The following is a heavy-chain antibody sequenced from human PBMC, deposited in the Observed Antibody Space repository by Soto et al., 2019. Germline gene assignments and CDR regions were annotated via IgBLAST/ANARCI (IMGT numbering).Heavy chain of an antibody. CDR1: GFTFSSYA. V-gene: IGHV3-23*01. D-gene: IGHD3-10*01. CDR2: ISGSGGST. CDR3: AKLITMVRGVPTAFDY. Sequence: PGGSLRLSCAASGFTFSSYAMSWVRQAPGKGLEWVSAISGSGGSTYYADSVKGRFTISRDNSKNTLYLQMNSLRAEDTAVYYCAKLITMVRGVPTAFDYWGQGTLVTVSS. J-gene: IGHJ4*02.